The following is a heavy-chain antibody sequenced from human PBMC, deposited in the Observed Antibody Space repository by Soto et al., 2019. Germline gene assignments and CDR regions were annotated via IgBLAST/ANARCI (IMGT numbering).Heavy chain of an antibody. J-gene: IGHJ6*02. CDR1: GFTFSSYS. CDR3: VKDPGPYYYYYYGVDV. V-gene: IGHV3-64D*06. Sequence: GSLRLSCAASGFTFSSYSMNWVRQAPGKGLEYVSAITNNGGRTYYADSVKGRFTISRDNSKNTLSLQMSSLRADDTSVYYCVKDPGPYYYYYYGVDVWGQGTTVTVS. CDR2: ITNNGGRT.